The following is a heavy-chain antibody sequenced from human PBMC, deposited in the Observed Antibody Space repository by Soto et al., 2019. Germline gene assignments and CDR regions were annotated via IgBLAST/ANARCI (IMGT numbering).Heavy chain of an antibody. CDR1: GFTFSSYG. CDR3: AKTEGDGEQQLVVALYFQH. V-gene: IGHV3-30*18. Sequence: QVQLVESGGGVVQPGRSLRLSCAASGFTFSSYGMHWVRQAPGKGLERVAVISYDGSNKYYADSVKGRFTISRDNSKNTLYLQMNSLRAEDTAVYYCAKTEGDGEQQLVVALYFQHWGQGTLVTVSS. J-gene: IGHJ1*01. D-gene: IGHD6-13*01. CDR2: ISYDGSNK.